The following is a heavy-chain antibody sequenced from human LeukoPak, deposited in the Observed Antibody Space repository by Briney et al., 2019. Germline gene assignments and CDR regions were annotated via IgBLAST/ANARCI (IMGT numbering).Heavy chain of an antibody. Sequence: PSETLSLTCTVSGGSISSYYWSWIRQPPGKGLEWIGEINHSGSTNYNPSLKSRVTISVDTSKNQFSLKLSSVTAADTAVYYCAMKDTAMAYFDYWGQGTLVTVSS. CDR1: GGSISSYY. CDR2: INHSGST. CDR3: AMKDTAMAYFDY. J-gene: IGHJ4*02. V-gene: IGHV4-34*01. D-gene: IGHD5-18*01.